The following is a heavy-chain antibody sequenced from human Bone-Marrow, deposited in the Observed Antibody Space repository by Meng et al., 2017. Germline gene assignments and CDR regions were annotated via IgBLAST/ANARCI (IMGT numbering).Heavy chain of an antibody. CDR1: GFTFSSYS. D-gene: IGHD4-17*01. CDR3: ARETPSNRDYGINWFDP. J-gene: IGHJ5*02. V-gene: IGHV3-21*01. CDR2: ISSSSSYI. Sequence: PGGSLRLSCAASGFTFSSYSMNWVRQAPGKGLEWVSSISSSSSYIYYADSVKGRFTISRDNAKNSLYLQMNSLRAEDTAVYYCARETPSNRDYGINWFDPWGQGTLVTVSS.